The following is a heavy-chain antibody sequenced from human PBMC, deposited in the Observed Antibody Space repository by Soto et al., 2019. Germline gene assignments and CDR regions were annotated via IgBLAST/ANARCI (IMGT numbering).Heavy chain of an antibody. V-gene: IGHV4-61*01. Sequence: QVQLQESGPGLVKPSETLSLTCTVSGGSVSSGSYSWNWIRQPPGKGLEWFGYIYYSGTTNYNTSLKSRVTISVDPSKTQFSLKVTSVTAADTAVYYCARELSWNYVDLWGQGTLVTVSS. CDR3: ARELSWNYVDL. CDR1: GGSVSSGSYS. CDR2: IYYSGTT. J-gene: IGHJ4*02.